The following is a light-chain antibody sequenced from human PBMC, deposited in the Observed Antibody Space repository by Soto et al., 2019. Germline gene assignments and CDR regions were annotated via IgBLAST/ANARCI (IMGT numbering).Light chain of an antibody. V-gene: IGKV1-5*01. Sequence: DIQMTQSPSTLSASVGARAPITCRASQNINTWVAWYQQQPGKAPNLLIYRASTLESGVPSRFSGSGSGTEFTLTISSLQPDDFATYFCQQYQSYLSFAGGTKVDIK. J-gene: IGKJ4*01. CDR1: QNINTW. CDR3: QQYQSYLS. CDR2: RAS.